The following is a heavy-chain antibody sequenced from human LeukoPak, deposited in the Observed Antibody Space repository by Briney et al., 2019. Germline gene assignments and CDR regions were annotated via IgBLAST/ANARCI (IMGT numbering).Heavy chain of an antibody. Sequence: PGGSLRLSCAASGFTFSTYSMNWVRQAPGKGLEWVSYISSSSSTIYYADSVKGRFTISRDNAKNSLYLQMNSLRAEDTAVYYCAREGPERYMDVWGKGTTVTVSS. CDR1: GFTFSTYS. D-gene: IGHD1-1*01. V-gene: IGHV3-48*01. J-gene: IGHJ6*03. CDR2: ISSSSSTI. CDR3: AREGPERYMDV.